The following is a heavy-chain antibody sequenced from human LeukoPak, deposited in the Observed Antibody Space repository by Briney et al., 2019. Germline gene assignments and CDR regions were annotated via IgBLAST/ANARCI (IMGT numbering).Heavy chain of an antibody. CDR1: GFTFSSYA. Sequence: KAGGSLRLSCAASGFTFSSYAMNWVRQAPGRGLEWVSYISSSGSTIYYADSVKGRFTISRDNAKNSLYLQMNSLRAEDTAVYYCARDSSSGCIMITFGGVIVKSRCRYMDVWGKGTTVTISS. D-gene: IGHD3-16*02. CDR3: ARDSSSGCIMITFGGVIVKSRCRYMDV. CDR2: ISSSGSTI. V-gene: IGHV3-48*03. J-gene: IGHJ6*03.